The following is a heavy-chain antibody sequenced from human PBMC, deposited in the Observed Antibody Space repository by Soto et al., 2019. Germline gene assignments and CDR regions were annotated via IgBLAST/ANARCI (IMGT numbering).Heavy chain of an antibody. D-gene: IGHD3-10*01. CDR2: VYYSGSP. J-gene: IGHJ4*02. CDR1: GGSVDSGSHY. V-gene: IGHV4-61*01. CDR3: ARAGLIMYDLDS. Sequence: QVQLQESGPGLVKPSETLSLTCSVSGGSVDSGSHYWAWIRQPPGKGLEWIGHVYYSGSPNYKPSLKSRVTILVDTSKNQFSLSMTSVTAADTAVYYCARAGLIMYDLDSWGQGTQVTVSS.